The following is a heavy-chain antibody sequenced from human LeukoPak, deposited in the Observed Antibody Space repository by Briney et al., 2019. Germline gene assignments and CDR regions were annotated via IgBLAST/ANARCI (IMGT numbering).Heavy chain of an antibody. CDR1: GFIFKDNF. CDR2: IGWNGGSK. J-gene: IGHJ4*02. V-gene: IGHV3-20*04. D-gene: IGHD1-1*01. CDR3: ARSPNWKFDH. Sequence: PGGSLRLSCTASGFIFKDNFMSWVRQAPGKGLEWVSTIGWNGGSKSYEDSVKGRFTISRDDSKNTLYLHMNSLRAEDTAVYYCARSPNWKFDHWGQGTLVTVSS.